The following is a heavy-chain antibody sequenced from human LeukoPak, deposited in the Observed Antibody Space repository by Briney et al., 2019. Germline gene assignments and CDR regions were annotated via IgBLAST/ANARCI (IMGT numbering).Heavy chain of an antibody. Sequence: ASVKVSCKASGYTFTSYGISWVRQAPGQGLEWMGWISAYNGNTNYAQKLKGRVTMTTDTSTSTAYMELRSLRSDDTAVYYCARVHYYDSRPHFDYWGQGTLVTVSS. CDR1: GYTFTSYG. D-gene: IGHD3-22*01. V-gene: IGHV1-18*01. J-gene: IGHJ4*02. CDR3: ARVHYYDSRPHFDY. CDR2: ISAYNGNT.